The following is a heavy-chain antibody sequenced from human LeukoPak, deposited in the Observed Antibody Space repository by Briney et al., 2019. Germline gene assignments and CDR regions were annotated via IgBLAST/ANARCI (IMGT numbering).Heavy chain of an antibody. V-gene: IGHV3-7*03. Sequence: GGSLRLSCAASGFTFSSYWMSWVRQAPGKGLEWVANIKQDGSEKYYVDSVKGRFTISRDNAKNSLYLQMNSLRAEDTAVYYCARPMGGDSSSWYSINYYYYYGMDVWGRGTTVTISS. D-gene: IGHD6-13*01. CDR2: IKQDGSEK. CDR3: ARPMGGDSSSWYSINYYYYYGMDV. J-gene: IGHJ6*02. CDR1: GFTFSSYW.